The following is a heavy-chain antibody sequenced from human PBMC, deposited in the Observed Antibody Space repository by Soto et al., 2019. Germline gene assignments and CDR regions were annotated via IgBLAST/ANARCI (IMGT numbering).Heavy chain of an antibody. CDR1: GFPVSSNY. J-gene: IGHJ4*02. CDR2: IHSGGST. Sequence: GGSLRLSCAASGFPVSSNYMSWVRQAPGKGLEWVSVIHSGGSTYYADSVKGRFTISRDNPKNTLYLQMNSLRAEDTAVYYCARTRGSLEWLYFDYWGQGTLVTVSS. CDR3: ARTRGSLEWLYFDY. D-gene: IGHD3-3*01. V-gene: IGHV3-53*01.